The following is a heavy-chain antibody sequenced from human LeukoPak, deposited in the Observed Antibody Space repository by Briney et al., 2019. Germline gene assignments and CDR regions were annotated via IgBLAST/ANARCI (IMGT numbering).Heavy chain of an antibody. CDR1: GFSLNSNY. CDR2: IYSGDKT. J-gene: IGHJ6*03. V-gene: IGHV3-66*02. Sequence: GGSLRLSCAASGFSLNSNYMSSVRQPPGKGLEWVSVIYSGDKTYYADSVTGRFTISRDNSKNTLYIQMSSRRAEDTAVYYCARATFWSGYQRDSWYMDIWGKGTTVTVSS. D-gene: IGHD3-3*01. CDR3: ARATFWSGYQRDSWYMDI.